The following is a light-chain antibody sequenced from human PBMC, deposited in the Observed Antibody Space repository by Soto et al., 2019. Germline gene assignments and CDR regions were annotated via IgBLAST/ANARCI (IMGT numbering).Light chain of an antibody. V-gene: IGKV3-15*01. Sequence: EIVMTQSPATLSVSPGERATLSCRASQSVSSNLAWYQQKPGQAPRLLIYGASTRATGIPARFSGSGSETEFTLTLSCLQSEDFAVYYCQQYNNWWTFGQGTKVEIK. CDR1: QSVSSN. CDR2: GAS. J-gene: IGKJ1*01. CDR3: QQYNNWWT.